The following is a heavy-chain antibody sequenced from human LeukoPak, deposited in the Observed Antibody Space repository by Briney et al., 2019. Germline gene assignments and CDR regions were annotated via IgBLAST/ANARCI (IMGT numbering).Heavy chain of an antibody. CDR1: GFTFSGYE. V-gene: IGHV3-48*03. J-gene: IGHJ4*02. Sequence: PGGSLRLSCAASGFTFSGYEMNWVRQAPGKGLEWVSYISSSGSTIYYADSVKGRFTISRDNAKNSLYLQMNSLRAEDTAVYYCAREWSSVWTYDYWGQGTLVTVSS. D-gene: IGHD6-19*01. CDR2: ISSSGSTI. CDR3: AREWSSVWTYDY.